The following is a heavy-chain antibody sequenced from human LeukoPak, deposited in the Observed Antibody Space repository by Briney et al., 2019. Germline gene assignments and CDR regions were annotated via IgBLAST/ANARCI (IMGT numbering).Heavy chain of an antibody. D-gene: IGHD1-26*01. CDR3: AREESMGRYLFLHDS. V-gene: IGHV1-18*01. CDR2: ISPYNGNT. Sequence: GASVKVSCKTSGYTFIRYGITWVRQVPGQGLEWLAWISPYNGNTKYVQNLQGRLTITTATSTSTAYMELRSLTSDDTAVYFGAREESMGRYLFLHDSWGQGTLVTVSA. CDR1: GYTFIRYG. J-gene: IGHJ4*02.